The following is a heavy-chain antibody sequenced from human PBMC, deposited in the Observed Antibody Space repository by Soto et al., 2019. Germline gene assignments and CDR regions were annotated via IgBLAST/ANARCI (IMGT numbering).Heavy chain of an antibody. CDR1: GGSFSGYY. V-gene: IGHV4-34*01. J-gene: IGHJ5*02. CDR2: INHSGST. D-gene: IGHD5-12*01. CDR3: ARRATRTKNWFDP. Sequence: SETLSLTCAVYGGSFSGYYWSWIRQPPGKGLEWIGEINHSGSTNYNPSLKSRVTISVDTSKNQFSLKLSSVTAADTAVYYCARRATRTKNWFDPWGQGTLVTVSS.